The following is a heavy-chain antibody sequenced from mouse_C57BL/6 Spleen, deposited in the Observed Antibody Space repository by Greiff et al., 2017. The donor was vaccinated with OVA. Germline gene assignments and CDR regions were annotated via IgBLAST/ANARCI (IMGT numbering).Heavy chain of an antibody. Sequence: EVQGVESGGGLVQPKGSLKLSCAASGFTFNTYAMHWVRQAPGKGLEWVARIRSKSSNYATYYADSVKDRFTISRDDSQSMLYLQMNNLKTEDTAMYYCVRGDYYGSSYEAMDYWGQGTSVTVSS. CDR1: GFTFNTYA. CDR3: VRGDYYGSSYEAMDY. J-gene: IGHJ4*01. D-gene: IGHD1-1*01. CDR2: IRSKSSNYAT. V-gene: IGHV10-3*01.